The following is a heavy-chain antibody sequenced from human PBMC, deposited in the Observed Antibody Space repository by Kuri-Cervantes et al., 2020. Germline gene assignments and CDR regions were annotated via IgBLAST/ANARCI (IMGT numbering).Heavy chain of an antibody. D-gene: IGHD2/OR15-2a*01. CDR1: GDSISSDSHY. CDR3: ARMDFEYSMSE. V-gene: IGHV4-39*01. CDR2: DYYTGSA. Sequence: SETLSLTCIVSGDSISSDSHYWGWVRQAPGKGLEWVGSDYYTGSAYYNPSLKSRVSISIDTSKNQVSLKLRSVTAADTAVYYCARMDFEYSMSEWGQGALVTVSS. J-gene: IGHJ4*02.